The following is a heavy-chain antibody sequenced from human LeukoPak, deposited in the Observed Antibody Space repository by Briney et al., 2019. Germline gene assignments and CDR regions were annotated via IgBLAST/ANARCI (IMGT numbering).Heavy chain of an antibody. CDR3: ARGDDSSSWSWFDP. D-gene: IGHD6-13*01. Sequence: PSETLSLTCAVYGGSFSGYYWSWLRQPPGKGVEWIGEINHSGSTNYNPSLKSRVTISVDTSKNQFSLKLSSVTAADTAVYYCARGDDSSSWSWFDPWGQGTLVTVSS. J-gene: IGHJ5*02. CDR1: GGSFSGYY. CDR2: INHSGST. V-gene: IGHV4-34*01.